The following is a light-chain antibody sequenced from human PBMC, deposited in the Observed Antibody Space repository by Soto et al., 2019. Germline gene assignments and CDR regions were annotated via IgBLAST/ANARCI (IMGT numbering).Light chain of an antibody. Sequence: EIVLTQSPGTLSLSPGERATLSCRASQSVSSSSYLAWYQQKPGQAPRLLIYGASSRATGIPDSFSGSGSGTEFTLTISRLEPEDFAVYYCHQYGSSPSYTFGQGTKLEIK. CDR2: GAS. V-gene: IGKV3-20*01. CDR1: QSVSSSSY. CDR3: HQYGSSPSYT. J-gene: IGKJ2*01.